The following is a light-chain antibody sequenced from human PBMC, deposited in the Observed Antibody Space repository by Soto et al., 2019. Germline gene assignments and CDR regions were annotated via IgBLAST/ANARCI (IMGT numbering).Light chain of an antibody. CDR3: QQFNSYVWT. V-gene: IGKV1-5*03. Sequence: DIQMTQSPSTLSASVGDRVTITCRASQSLNNWLAWYQQKPGKAPKLLLYKASSLESGVPSRFSGSGSGTEFTLTISSLQPDDFATYYCQQFNSYVWTFGQGTKVEIK. CDR2: KAS. CDR1: QSLNNW. J-gene: IGKJ1*01.